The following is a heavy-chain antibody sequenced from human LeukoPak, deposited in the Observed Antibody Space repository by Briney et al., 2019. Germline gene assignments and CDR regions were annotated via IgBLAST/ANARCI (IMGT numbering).Heavy chain of an antibody. CDR1: GYTFTSYY. D-gene: IGHD3-3*01. CDR2: INPSGGST. CDR3: ARGGRFWSGPHYYYYGMDV. V-gene: IGHV1-46*01. Sequence: ASVKVSCKASGYTFTSYYMHWVRQAPGQGLEWMGIINPSGGSTSYAQKFQGRVTMTRDTSTSTVYMGLSSLRSEDTAVYCCARGGRFWSGPHYYYYGMDVWGQGTTVTVSS. J-gene: IGHJ6*02.